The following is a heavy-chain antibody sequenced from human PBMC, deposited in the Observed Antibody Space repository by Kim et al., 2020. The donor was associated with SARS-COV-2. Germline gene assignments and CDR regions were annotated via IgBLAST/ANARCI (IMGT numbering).Heavy chain of an antibody. Sequence: GGSLRLSCAASGFTVSSNYMSWVRQAPGKGLEWVSVIYSGGSTYYADSVKGRFTISRDNSKNTLYLQMNSLRAEDTAVYYCARHLRGWYDHYFDYWGQGTLVTVSS. CDR2: IYSGGST. V-gene: IGHV3-66*04. D-gene: IGHD6-19*01. CDR1: GFTVSSNY. CDR3: ARHLRGWYDHYFDY. J-gene: IGHJ4*02.